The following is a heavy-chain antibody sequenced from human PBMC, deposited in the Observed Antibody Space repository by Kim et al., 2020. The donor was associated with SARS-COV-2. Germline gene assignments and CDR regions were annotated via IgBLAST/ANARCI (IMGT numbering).Heavy chain of an antibody. Sequence: GGSLRLSCAASGFTFSSYWMSWVRQAPGKGLEWVANIKQDGSEKYYVDSVKGRFTISRDNAKNSLYLQMNSLRAEDTAVYYCAREPLVYATVLLWFRESPTGMDVWGQGTTVPVSS. CDR2: IKQDGSEK. CDR3: AREPLVYATVLLWFRESPTGMDV. V-gene: IGHV3-7*01. CDR1: GFTFSSYW. J-gene: IGHJ6*01. D-gene: IGHD3-10*01.